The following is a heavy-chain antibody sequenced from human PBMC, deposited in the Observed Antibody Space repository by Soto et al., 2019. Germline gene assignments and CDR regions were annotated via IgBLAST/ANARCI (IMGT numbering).Heavy chain of an antibody. Sequence: PGGSLRLSCAASGFTFSSYGMHWVRQAPGKGLEWVAVISYDGSNKYYADSVKGRFTISRDNSKNTLYLQMNSLRAEDTAVYYCAKVGATLFGVVIHYYYYYGMDVWGQGTTVTVSS. CDR3: AKVGATLFGVVIHYYYYYGMDV. CDR2: ISYDGSNK. J-gene: IGHJ6*02. V-gene: IGHV3-30*18. D-gene: IGHD3-3*01. CDR1: GFTFSSYG.